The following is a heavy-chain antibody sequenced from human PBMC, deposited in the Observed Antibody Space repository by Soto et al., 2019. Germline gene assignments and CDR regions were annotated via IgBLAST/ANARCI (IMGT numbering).Heavy chain of an antibody. CDR3: ARVPRHDSPLYYFDY. Sequence: SETLSLTCTVSGGSISSGDYYWSWIRQPPGKGLEWIGYIYYSGSTYYNPSLKSRVTISVDTSKNQFSLKLSSVTAADTAVYYCARVPRHDSPLYYFDYWGQGTLVTVSS. CDR2: IYYSGST. D-gene: IGHD2-21*02. V-gene: IGHV4-30-4*01. J-gene: IGHJ4*02. CDR1: GGSISSGDYY.